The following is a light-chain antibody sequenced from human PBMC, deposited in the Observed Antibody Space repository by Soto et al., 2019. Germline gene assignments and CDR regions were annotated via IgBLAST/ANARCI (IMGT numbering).Light chain of an antibody. Sequence: QAVVTQPPSASGTPGQRVTISCSGSSSNIGNDIVNWYQQVLGTAPKLLIYNNNQRPSGVPDRFSGSKSGTSASLAIRGLQSEDEADYFCATWDDSLQGLVFGGGTQLTVL. CDR1: SSNIGNDI. CDR3: ATWDDSLQGLV. J-gene: IGLJ7*01. CDR2: NNN. V-gene: IGLV1-44*01.